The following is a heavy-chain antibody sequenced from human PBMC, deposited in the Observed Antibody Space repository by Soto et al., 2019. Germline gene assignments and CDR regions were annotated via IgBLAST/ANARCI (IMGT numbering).Heavy chain of an antibody. J-gene: IGHJ3*02. V-gene: IGHV3-74*01. CDR2: ASPDGTST. Sequence: EVQLVESGGGLVQPGGSLRLSCAASGFTFSSFWMHWVRQAPGKGLEWVSRASPDGTSTSYADSVKGRFTISRDNAKNTLFMQMNSLRAEDTAVYYCARDGYSGSYLGVFDIWGQGTMVTVSS. CDR1: GFTFSSFW. D-gene: IGHD1-26*01. CDR3: ARDGYSGSYLGVFDI.